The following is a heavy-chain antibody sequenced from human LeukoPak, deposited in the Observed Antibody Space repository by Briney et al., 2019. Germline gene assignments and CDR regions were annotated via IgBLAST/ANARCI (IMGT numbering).Heavy chain of an antibody. V-gene: IGHV4-34*01. CDR2: INHSGST. J-gene: IGHJ3*02. Sequence: SETLSLTCAVYGGSFSGYYWSWIRQPPGKGLEWIGEINHSGSTNYNPSLKSRVTISADTSKNQFSLKLSSVTAADTAVYYCARHAVAGTPLHAFDIWGQGTMVTVSS. D-gene: IGHD6-19*01. CDR3: ARHAVAGTPLHAFDI. CDR1: GGSFSGYY.